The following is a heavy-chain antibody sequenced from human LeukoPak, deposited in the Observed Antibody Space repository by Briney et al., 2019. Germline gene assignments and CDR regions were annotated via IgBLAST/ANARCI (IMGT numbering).Heavy chain of an antibody. J-gene: IGHJ5*02. V-gene: IGHV1-8*03. CDR2: MNPNSGNT. CDR1: GYTFTSYD. D-gene: IGHD2-21*02. CDR3: ARDGYLYCGGDCYSWFDP. Sequence: ASVKLSCKASGYTFTSYDINWVRQATGQGLEWMGWMNPNSGNTGYAQKFQGRVTITRNTSISTAYMELSSLRSEDTAVYYCARDGYLYCGGDCYSWFDPWGQGTLVTVSS.